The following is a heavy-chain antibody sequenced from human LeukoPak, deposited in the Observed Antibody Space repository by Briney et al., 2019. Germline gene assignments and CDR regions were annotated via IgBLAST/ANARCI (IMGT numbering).Heavy chain of an antibody. CDR2: IIPILGIA. D-gene: IGHD3-3*01. V-gene: IGHV1-69*04. Sequence: GASVKVSCKASGGTFSSYAISWVRQAPGQGLEWMGRIIPILGIANYAQKFQGRVTITADKSTSTAYMELSSLRSEDTAVYYCARDSPNYDFPLDWGQGTLVTVSS. J-gene: IGHJ4*02. CDR1: GGTFSSYA. CDR3: ARDSPNYDFPLD.